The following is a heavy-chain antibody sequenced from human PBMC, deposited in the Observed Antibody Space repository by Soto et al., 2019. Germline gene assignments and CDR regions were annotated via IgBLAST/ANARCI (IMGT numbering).Heavy chain of an antibody. V-gene: IGHV1-3*01. CDR1: GYTFTSYA. CDR3: AAWWREPGCGY. D-gene: IGHD2-15*01. Sequence: QVQLVQSGAEVKKPGASEKVSCKASGYTFTSYAMHWVRQAPGQRPGWMGRINAGNGNTKYSQKFQGRVTITRDTSASTAYMELSSLRCEDTAVYYCAAWWREPGCGYWGQGTLVTVSS. J-gene: IGHJ4*02. CDR2: INAGNGNT.